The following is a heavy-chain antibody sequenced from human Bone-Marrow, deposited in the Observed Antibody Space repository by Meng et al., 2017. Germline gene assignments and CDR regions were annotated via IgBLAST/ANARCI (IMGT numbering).Heavy chain of an antibody. J-gene: IGHJ4*02. Sequence: QVQLQESGPGTVKPSGTLSLTCAVSGGSISSSNWWSWVRQPPGKGLEWIGEIYHSGNTNYNPSLKSRVAMSVDKSKNQFSLRLSSVTAADTAVYYCARARSSSWSFDYWGQGTLVTVSS. CDR2: IYHSGNT. V-gene: IGHV4-4*02. CDR3: ARARSSSWSFDY. CDR1: GGSISSSNW. D-gene: IGHD6-13*01.